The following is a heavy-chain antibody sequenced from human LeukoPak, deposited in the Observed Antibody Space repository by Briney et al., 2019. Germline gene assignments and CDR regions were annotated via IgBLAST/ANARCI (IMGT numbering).Heavy chain of an antibody. CDR3: ARGELPYY. D-gene: IGHD1-26*01. Sequence: GGSLRLSCAASEFTLSSYSMNWVRQAPGKGLEWVSYISSSSSTIYHADSVKGRFTISRDNAKNSLFLQMNSLRAEDTAVYYCARGELPYYWGQGTLVTVSS. CDR2: ISSSSSTI. V-gene: IGHV3-48*01. J-gene: IGHJ4*02. CDR1: EFTLSSYS.